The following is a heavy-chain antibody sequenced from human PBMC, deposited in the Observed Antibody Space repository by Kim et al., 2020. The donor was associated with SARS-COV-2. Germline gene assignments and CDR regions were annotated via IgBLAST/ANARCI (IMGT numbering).Heavy chain of an antibody. V-gene: IGHV3-74*01. D-gene: IGHD5-18*01. CDR2: INSDGSVT. CDR3: ARAYTAPDY. J-gene: IGHJ4*02. Sequence: GGSLRLSCVASGFTFVDYFMHWVRQAPGKGLVWVSRINSDGSVTNYADSVKGRFTVSRDNAKNTLYLQMNSLRAEDTAVYYCARAYTAPDYCGQGTLVA. CDR1: GFTFVDYF.